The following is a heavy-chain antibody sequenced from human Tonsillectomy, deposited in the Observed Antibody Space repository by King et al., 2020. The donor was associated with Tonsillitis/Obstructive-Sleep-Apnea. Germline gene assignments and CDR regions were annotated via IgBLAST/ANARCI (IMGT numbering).Heavy chain of an antibody. CDR1: GFTFSSYR. J-gene: IGHJ4*02. CDR2: INSDGSST. V-gene: IGHV3-74*01. CDR3: ARAEDSSGWFT. Sequence: VQLVESGGGLVQPGGSLRLSCAASGFTFSSYRMYWVRQAPGKGLVWVSRINSDGSSTSYADSVKGRFTISRDNAKNTLYLQMNSLGAEDTAVYYCARAEDSSGWFTWGQGTLVTVSS. D-gene: IGHD6-19*01.